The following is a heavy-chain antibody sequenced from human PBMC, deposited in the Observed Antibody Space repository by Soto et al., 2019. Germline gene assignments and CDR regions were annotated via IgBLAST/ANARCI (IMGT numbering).Heavy chain of an antibody. CDR2: ISAYSGNK. V-gene: IGHV1-18*04. D-gene: IGHD6-6*01. Sequence: QVQLMQSGGEGKMPGASVEVSCKTSGYMFTTYGMSWVRQAPGQGLEWMGWISAYSGNKKYAQKFEGRLTTTTDTSTSTVSMELRDLTTDDAAIYYCPRPGGGMAARPLEYWGPGNLVIVSS. J-gene: IGHJ4*02. CDR1: GYMFTTYG. CDR3: PRPGGGMAARPLEY.